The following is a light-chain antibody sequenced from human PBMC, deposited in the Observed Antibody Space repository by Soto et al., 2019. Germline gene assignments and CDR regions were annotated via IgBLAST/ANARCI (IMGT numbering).Light chain of an antibody. CDR1: QSVSSSY. J-gene: IGKJ1*01. CDR3: QKYGSSPRT. V-gene: IGKV3-20*01. Sequence: EIVLTQSPGTLSLSPGEIATLSCRASQSVSSSYLAWYQQKPGQAPRLLIYGASSRATGIPDRFSGSGSGKDFTLTISRLEPEDFAVYYCQKYGSSPRTFGQGTKVEIK. CDR2: GAS.